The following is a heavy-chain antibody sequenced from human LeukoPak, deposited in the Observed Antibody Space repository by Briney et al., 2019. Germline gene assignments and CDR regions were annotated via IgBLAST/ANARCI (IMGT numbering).Heavy chain of an antibody. Sequence: ASVKVSCKASGYTFTGYYMHWVRQAPRQGLEWMGWINPNSGGTNYAQKFQGRVTMTRDTSISTAYMELSRLRSDDTAVYYCARSKYDILTGYYNYWGQGTLVTVSS. CDR1: GYTFTGYY. CDR3: ARSKYDILTGYYNY. V-gene: IGHV1-2*02. J-gene: IGHJ4*02. CDR2: INPNSGGT. D-gene: IGHD3-9*01.